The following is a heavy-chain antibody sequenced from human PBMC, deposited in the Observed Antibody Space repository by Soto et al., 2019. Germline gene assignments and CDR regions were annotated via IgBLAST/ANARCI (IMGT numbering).Heavy chain of an antibody. Sequence: QVQLVQSGAEVKKPGSSVKVSCKASGGTFSSYAISWVRQAPGQGLEWMGGIIPTFGTANYAEKFQGRVMVTADETTSAAFVEVSSLRAEDTAAYYFARVAIWRQLWCYSYGMDFWGRVTTVSASS. CDR3: ARVAIWRQLWCYSYGMDF. CDR1: GGTFSSYA. D-gene: IGHD2-21*01. V-gene: IGHV1-69*01. J-gene: IGHJ6*02. CDR2: IIPTFGTA.